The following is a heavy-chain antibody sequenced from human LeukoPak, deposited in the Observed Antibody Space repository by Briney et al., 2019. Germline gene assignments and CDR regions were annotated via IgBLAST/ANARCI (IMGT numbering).Heavy chain of an antibody. V-gene: IGHV1-69*13. CDR1: GGTFSSYA. J-gene: IGHJ4*02. CDR2: IIPIFGTA. D-gene: IGHD3-22*01. Sequence: GASVKVSCKASGGTFSSYAIGWVRQAPGQGLEWMGGIIPIFGTANYAQKFQGRVTITADESTSTAYMELSSLRSEDTAVYYCAGAPDYYDSSGYYDYWGQGTLVTVSS. CDR3: AGAPDYYDSSGYYDY.